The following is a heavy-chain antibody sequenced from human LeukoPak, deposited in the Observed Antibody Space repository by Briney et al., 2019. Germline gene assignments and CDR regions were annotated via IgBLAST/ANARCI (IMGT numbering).Heavy chain of an antibody. V-gene: IGHV4-34*01. Sequence: SETLSLTCAVYGGSFSGSYWSWIRQPPGKGLEWIGEINHSESTNYNPSLKSRVTISVDTSKNQFSLRLSSVTAADTAVYYCARADLVVVPADSYFYYMAVWGKGTTVTVSS. J-gene: IGHJ6*03. D-gene: IGHD2-2*01. CDR2: INHSEST. CDR1: GGSFSGSY. CDR3: ARADLVVVPADSYFYYMAV.